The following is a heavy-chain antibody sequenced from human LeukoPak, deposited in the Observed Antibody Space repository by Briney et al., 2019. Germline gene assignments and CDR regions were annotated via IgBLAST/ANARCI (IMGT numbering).Heavy chain of an antibody. V-gene: IGHV3-30-3*01. CDR1: GFTFSRYA. CDR2: ISYDGSKK. Sequence: PGGSLRLSCAVSGFTFSRYAMHWVRQAPGKGVEWVAVISYDGSKKADSVKGRFTISRDNSKNTLYLQMTSLRAEDTAVYYCARDSSDYWGQGTLVTVSS. CDR3: ARDSSDY. J-gene: IGHJ4*02.